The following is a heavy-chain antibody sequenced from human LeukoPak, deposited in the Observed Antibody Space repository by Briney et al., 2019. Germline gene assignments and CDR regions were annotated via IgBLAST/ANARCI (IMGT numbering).Heavy chain of an antibody. CDR3: ARAPQWLGSYFDY. CDR1: GFTFGSYG. CDR2: ISYDGSND. Sequence: GGSLRLSCAASGFTFGSYGMHWVCQAPGKGLEWVAVISYDGSNDYYADSVKGRFTIFRDNSKYTLYLQMNSLTTEDTAVYYCARAPQWLGSYFDYWGQGTLVTVSS. V-gene: IGHV3-30-3*01. J-gene: IGHJ4*02. D-gene: IGHD6-19*01.